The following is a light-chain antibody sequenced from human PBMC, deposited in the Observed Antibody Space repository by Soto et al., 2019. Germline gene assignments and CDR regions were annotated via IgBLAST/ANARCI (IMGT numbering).Light chain of an antibody. J-gene: IGLJ3*02. CDR3: CSYAGSSTSWV. V-gene: IGLV2-23*02. CDR1: TSDVGTYDL. Sequence: QSALAQPASVSGSPGQSVTISCTGTTSDVGTYDLVSWYQQHPGKAPKVMIYEVHNRPSGVSDRFSGSKSGNTASLTISGLQAEDEADYYCCSYAGSSTSWVFGGGTKLTVL. CDR2: EVH.